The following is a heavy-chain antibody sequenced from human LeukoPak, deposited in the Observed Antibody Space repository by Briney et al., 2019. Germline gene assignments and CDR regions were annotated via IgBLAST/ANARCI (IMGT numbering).Heavy chain of an antibody. Sequence: SLRLSCAASGFTFSSFGMSWVRQAPGKGLEWVSGISWNSGNIGYVDSVKGRFTISRDNAKNSLYLQMNSLRAEDTALYYCAKSRDDSGNYYNPFYFDPWGQGTLVTVSS. CDR3: AKSRDDSGNYYNPFYFDP. J-gene: IGHJ5*02. CDR2: ISWNSGNI. CDR1: GFTFSSFG. D-gene: IGHD3-10*01. V-gene: IGHV3-9*01.